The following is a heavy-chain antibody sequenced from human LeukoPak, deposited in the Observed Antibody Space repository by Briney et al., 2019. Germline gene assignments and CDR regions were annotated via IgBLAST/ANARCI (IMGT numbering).Heavy chain of an antibody. V-gene: IGHV3-30*18. Sequence: GRSLRLSCAASGFTFSSFGMHWVRQAPGKGLEWVAVLSYDGSNRYYADSVKGRFTISRDNSKNTLYLQMNSLRAEDTAVYYCAKPVAGPEYFQHWGQGTLVTVSS. D-gene: IGHD6-19*01. CDR1: GFTFSSFG. CDR2: LSYDGSNR. J-gene: IGHJ1*01. CDR3: AKPVAGPEYFQH.